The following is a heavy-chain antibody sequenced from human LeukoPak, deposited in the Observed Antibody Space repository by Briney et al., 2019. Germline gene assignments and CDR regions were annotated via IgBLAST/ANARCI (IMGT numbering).Heavy chain of an antibody. CDR1: GGSISSGSYY. CDR2: IYTSGST. Sequence: SETLSLTCTVSGGSISSGSYYWSWIRQPAGKGLEWIGRIYTSGSTNYNPSLKSRVTISVDTSKNQFSLKLSSVTPADTAVYYCARDTPSGDFWSGYYGGGFDYWGQGTLVTVSS. J-gene: IGHJ4*02. V-gene: IGHV4-61*02. CDR3: ARDTPSGDFWSGYYGGGFDY. D-gene: IGHD3-3*01.